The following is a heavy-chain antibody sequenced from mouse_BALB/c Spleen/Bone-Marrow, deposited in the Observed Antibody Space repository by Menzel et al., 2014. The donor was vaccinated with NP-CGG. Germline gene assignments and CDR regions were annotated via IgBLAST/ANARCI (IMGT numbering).Heavy chain of an antibody. J-gene: IGHJ2*01. CDR3: TRSRGNWDDFDY. Sequence: EVQGVESGGGLVQPGGSRKRSCAASGFTFSSFGMHWVRQAPEKGLEWVAYISSGSRTVFYADTVKGRFTTSRDNPKNTLFLQMTSLRSEDTAMYYCTRSRGNWDDFDYWGQGTTLTVSS. D-gene: IGHD3-3*01. V-gene: IGHV5-17*02. CDR1: GFTFSSFG. CDR2: ISSGSRTV.